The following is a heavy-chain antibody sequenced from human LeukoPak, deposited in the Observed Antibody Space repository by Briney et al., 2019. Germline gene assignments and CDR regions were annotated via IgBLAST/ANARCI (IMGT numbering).Heavy chain of an antibody. Sequence: PGGSLRLSCAASGFTFSSYSMNWVRQAPGKGLEWGSSISSSSSYIYYADSVKGRFTISRDNAKNSLYLQMNSLRAEDTAVYYCARVPPYYYYYGMDVWGQGTTVTVSS. J-gene: IGHJ6*02. V-gene: IGHV3-21*01. CDR2: ISSSSSYI. CDR1: GFTFSSYS. CDR3: ARVPPYYYYYGMDV.